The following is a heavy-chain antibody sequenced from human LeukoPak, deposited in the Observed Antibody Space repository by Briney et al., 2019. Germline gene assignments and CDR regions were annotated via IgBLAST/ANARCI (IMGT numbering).Heavy chain of an antibody. Sequence: TSQTLSLTCTVSGGSISSGGYYWSWIRQHPGKGLEWIGYIYYSGSTYYNPSLKSRVTISVDTSKNQFSLKLSSVIAADTAVYYCARGLYCSGGSCYSYYYYGMDVWGQGTTVTVSS. V-gene: IGHV4-31*03. D-gene: IGHD2-15*01. CDR2: IYYSGST. CDR1: GGSISSGGYY. CDR3: ARGLYCSGGSCYSYYYYGMDV. J-gene: IGHJ6*02.